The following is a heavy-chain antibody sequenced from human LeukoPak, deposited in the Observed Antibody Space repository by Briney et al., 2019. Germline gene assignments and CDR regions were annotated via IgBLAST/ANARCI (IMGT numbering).Heavy chain of an antibody. D-gene: IGHD3-10*01. V-gene: IGHV3-48*01. CDR2: ISSSSSTI. J-gene: IGHJ3*02. CDR3: ASPITMVRGVKAFDI. CDR1: GFTFSSYS. Sequence: PGGSLRLSCAASGFTFSSYSMNWVRQAPGKGLEWVSYISSSSSTIYYADSVKGRFTISRDNAKNSLYLQMNGLRAEDTAVYYCASPITMVRGVKAFDIWGQGTMVTVSS.